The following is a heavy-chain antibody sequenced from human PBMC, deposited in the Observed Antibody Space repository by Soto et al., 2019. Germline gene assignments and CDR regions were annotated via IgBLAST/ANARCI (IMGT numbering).Heavy chain of an antibody. CDR3: ARAYSSSYYNWFDP. V-gene: IGHV3-48*02. J-gene: IGHJ5*02. CDR2: ISSSSSTI. Sequence: GGSLRLSCAASGFTFSSYSMNWVRQAPGKGLEWVSYISSSSSTIYYADSVKGRFTISRDNAKNSLYLQMNSLRDEDTAVYYCARAYSSSYYNWFDPWGQGTLVTVSS. D-gene: IGHD6-13*01. CDR1: GFTFSSYS.